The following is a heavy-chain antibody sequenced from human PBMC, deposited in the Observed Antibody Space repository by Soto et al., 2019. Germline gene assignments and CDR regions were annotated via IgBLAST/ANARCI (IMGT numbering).Heavy chain of an antibody. CDR3: ARPYSSGWPYHGMDL. D-gene: IGHD6-19*01. CDR2: IYSGGST. J-gene: IGHJ6*02. V-gene: IGHV3-66*04. CDR1: GISVSNNY. Sequence: HPGGSLRLSCVVSGISVSNNYMSWVRLGPGKGLEWVTVIYSGGSTYYADSVKGRFTISRDSSKNTVYLQMNSLRVEDTAIYYCARPYSSGWPYHGMDLSGQGTTVTVSS.